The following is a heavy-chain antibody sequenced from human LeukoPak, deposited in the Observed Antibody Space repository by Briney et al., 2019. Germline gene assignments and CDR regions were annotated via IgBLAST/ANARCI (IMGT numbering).Heavy chain of an antibody. J-gene: IGHJ6*03. CDR1: GFVFSSYA. D-gene: IGHD3/OR15-3a*01. Sequence: GGSLRLSCAAYGFVFSSYAMSWVRQAPGKGLEWVSSMSASGGSIDYADSVKGRFTISRDYSNTLYLQMSSLRAEDTAVYYCAKEEGSDDVWTGYYSYYYMDVWGKGTTVTVSS. V-gene: IGHV3-23*01. CDR3: AKEEGSDDVWTGYYSYYYMDV. CDR2: MSASGGSI.